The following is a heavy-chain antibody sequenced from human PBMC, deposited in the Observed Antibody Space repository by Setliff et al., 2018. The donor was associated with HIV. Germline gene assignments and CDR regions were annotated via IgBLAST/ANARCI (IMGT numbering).Heavy chain of an antibody. CDR2: MNPNSGNT. V-gene: IGHV1-8*01. J-gene: IGHJ4*02. CDR3: ARFRKFQLVGALDY. Sequence: ASVKVSCKPSGHTFTNYDIHWMRQATGQGLEWMGWMNPNSGNTGYAQKFQGRVTMTGNTSISTAYMELSSLRSEDTAVYYCARFRKFQLVGALDYWGQGTLVTVSS. CDR1: GHTFTNYD. D-gene: IGHD1-26*01.